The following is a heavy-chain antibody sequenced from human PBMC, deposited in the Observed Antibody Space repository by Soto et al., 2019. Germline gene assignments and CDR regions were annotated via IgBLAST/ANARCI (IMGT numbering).Heavy chain of an antibody. D-gene: IGHD5-18*01. V-gene: IGHV4-59*01. CDR3: ARLIYSYGFWYFDY. Sequence: PSETLSLTCTVSGGSISSYYWSWIRQPPGKGLEWIGYIYYSGSTNYNPSLKSRVTISVDTSKNQFSLNLSSVTAADTAVYYCARLIYSYGFWYFDYWGQGTLVTVSS. J-gene: IGHJ4*02. CDR1: GGSISSYY. CDR2: IYYSGST.